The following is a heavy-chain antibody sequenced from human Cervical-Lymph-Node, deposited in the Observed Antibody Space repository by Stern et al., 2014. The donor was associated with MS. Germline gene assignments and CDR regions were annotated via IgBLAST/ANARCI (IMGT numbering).Heavy chain of an antibody. D-gene: IGHD4-17*01. J-gene: IGHJ6*02. Sequence: QVQLVQSGAEVKKPGSSVKVSCKASGGTFSNYATSWVRQAPGQGLEWMGGIVPHFGKPNYAQKFQGRVTITADESTSTAYMDLSSLRSEDTAVYYCASPLTATSVPFGYYGMDVWGQGTTVTVS. CDR1: GGTFSNYA. V-gene: IGHV1-69*01. CDR2: IVPHFGKP. CDR3: ASPLTATSVPFGYYGMDV.